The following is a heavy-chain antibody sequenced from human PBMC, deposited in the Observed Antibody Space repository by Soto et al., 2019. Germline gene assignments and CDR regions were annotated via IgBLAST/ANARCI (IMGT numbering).Heavy chain of an antibody. D-gene: IGHD2-15*01. V-gene: IGHV4-34*02. CDR1: GGSFSGYY. CDR3: ARGPGYCTGGSCFAVWFDS. Sequence: QVQLQQWGAGLLKPSETLSLTCAVYGGSFSGYYWSWIRQPPGKGLEWIGEVNHSGYTKYIPSLKRRVSISLDTSQTPFSLNLTSVTAADPAVYYCARGPGYCTGGSCFAVWFDSWGQGTMVTVSS. J-gene: IGHJ5*01. CDR2: VNHSGYT.